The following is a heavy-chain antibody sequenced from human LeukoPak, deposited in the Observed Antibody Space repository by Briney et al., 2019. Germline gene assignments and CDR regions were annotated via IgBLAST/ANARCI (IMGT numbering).Heavy chain of an antibody. CDR2: IYYSGST. V-gene: IGHV4-39*01. D-gene: IGHD6-13*01. J-gene: IGHJ3*02. CDR1: GGSISSSTYY. CDR3: ARPLSGSSSWHGDAFDI. Sequence: SETLSLTCTVSGGSISSSTYYWGWIRQPPGKGLEWIGSIYYSGSTYYNASLKSRATISADTSKSQFSLKLSSVTAADTAVYYCARPLSGSSSWHGDAFDIWGQGTMVTVSS.